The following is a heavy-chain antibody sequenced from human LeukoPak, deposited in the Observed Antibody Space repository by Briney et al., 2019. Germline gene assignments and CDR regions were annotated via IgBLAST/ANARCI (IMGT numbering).Heavy chain of an antibody. D-gene: IGHD1-26*01. Sequence: GASVKVSCKASGYTCTGYYMHWVRQAPGQGLEWMGWINPNSGGTNYAQKFQGRVTVTRDTSISTAYMELSRLRSDDTAVYYCAREKIVGVINWFDRWGQGTLVTVSS. CDR2: INPNSGGT. CDR1: GYTCTGYY. J-gene: IGHJ5*02. CDR3: AREKIVGVINWFDR. V-gene: IGHV1-2*02.